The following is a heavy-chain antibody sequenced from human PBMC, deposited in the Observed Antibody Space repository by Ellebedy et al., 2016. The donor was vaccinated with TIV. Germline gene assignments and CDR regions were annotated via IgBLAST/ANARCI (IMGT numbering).Heavy chain of an antibody. CDR3: ARGRDAFDI. Sequence: MPGGSLRLSCTVSGGSISSYYWSWIRQPPGKGLEWIGYIYYSGSTNYNPSLKSRVTISVDTSKNQFSLKLSSVTAADTAVYYCARGRDAFDIWGQGTMVTVSS. CDR2: IYYSGST. CDR1: GGSISSYY. V-gene: IGHV4-59*01. J-gene: IGHJ3*02.